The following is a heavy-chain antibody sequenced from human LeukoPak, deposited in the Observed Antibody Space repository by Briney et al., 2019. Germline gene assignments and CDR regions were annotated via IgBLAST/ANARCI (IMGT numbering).Heavy chain of an antibody. Sequence: SETLSLTCTVSGGSISSYYWSWIRQPAGKGLEWIGRIHTSGSINYNPSLKSRVTMSVDTSKNQFSLKLSSVTAADTAVYYYARDKYYYDSSGYYYFDYWGQGTLVTVSS. V-gene: IGHV4-4*07. D-gene: IGHD3-22*01. CDR1: GGSISSYY. CDR3: ARDKYYYDSSGYYYFDY. J-gene: IGHJ4*02. CDR2: IHTSGSI.